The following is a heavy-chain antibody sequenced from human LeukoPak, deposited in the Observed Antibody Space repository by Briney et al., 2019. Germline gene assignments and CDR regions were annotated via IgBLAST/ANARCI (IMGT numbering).Heavy chain of an antibody. CDR3: ARHQAFYFDY. Sequence: PSETLSLTCTVSGGSISSYYWSWIRQPPGKGLEWIGYIYYSGSTNYNPSLKSRVTISVDTSKNQFSLKLSSVTAADTAVYYCARHQAFYFDYWGQGTLVTVSS. CDR2: IYYSGST. CDR1: GGSISSYY. J-gene: IGHJ4*02. V-gene: IGHV4-59*08.